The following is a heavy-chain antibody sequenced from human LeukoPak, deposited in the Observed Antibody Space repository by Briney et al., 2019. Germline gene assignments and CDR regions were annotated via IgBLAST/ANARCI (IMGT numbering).Heavy chain of an antibody. CDR1: GFAFSSYG. V-gene: IGHV3-23*01. CDR3: ANPPLYSSSWYYFDY. J-gene: IGHJ4*02. CDR2: ISGSGGST. D-gene: IGHD6-13*01. Sequence: PGGSLRLSCAASGFAFSSYGMSSVRQAPGKGLEWVSAISGSGGSTYYADSVKGRFTISRDNSKNTLYLQMNSLRAEDTAVYYCANPPLYSSSWYYFDYWGQGTLVTVSS.